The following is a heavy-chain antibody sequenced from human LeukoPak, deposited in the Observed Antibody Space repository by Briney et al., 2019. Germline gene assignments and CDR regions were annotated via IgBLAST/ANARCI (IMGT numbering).Heavy chain of an antibody. Sequence: ASVKGSCKASGYTFTGYYMHWVRQTPGQGLVRMGRINPNSGGTKYAQKFQGRVTMTTDTYISTAYRELSRLISDDTAVYYCARGLSIAARRGWFDPWGQGTLVTVSS. CDR1: GYTFTGYY. CDR3: ARGLSIAARRGWFDP. J-gene: IGHJ5*02. CDR2: INPNSGGT. V-gene: IGHV1-2*06. D-gene: IGHD6-6*01.